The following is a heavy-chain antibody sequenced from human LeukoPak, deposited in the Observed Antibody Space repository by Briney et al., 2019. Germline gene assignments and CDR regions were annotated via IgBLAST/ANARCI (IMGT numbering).Heavy chain of an antibody. CDR3: ARGVTMIYDY. D-gene: IGHD3-22*01. CDR1: GGSISSYY. J-gene: IGHJ4*02. Sequence: SETLSLTGTGSGGSISSYYWSWIRQPPGKGLEWIGYIYYSGSTNYNPSLKSRVTISVDTSKNQFSLKLSSVTAADTAVYYCARGVTMIYDYWGQGTLVTVSS. CDR2: IYYSGST. V-gene: IGHV4-59*01.